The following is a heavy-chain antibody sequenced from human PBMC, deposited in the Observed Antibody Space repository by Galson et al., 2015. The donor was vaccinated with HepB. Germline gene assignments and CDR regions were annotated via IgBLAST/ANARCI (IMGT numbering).Heavy chain of an antibody. J-gene: IGHJ5*02. CDR2: INPYSGGT. V-gene: IGHV1-2*06. Sequence: SVKVSCKASRYTFTAYYIHWVRQAPGHGLEWMGRINPYSGGTNYAQKFQGRVIMTRDTSITTAYMELSRLRSDDTAVYYCARGGAVGGPKFNWFDPWGQGTLVTVSS. CDR1: RYTFTAYY. D-gene: IGHD2-15*01. CDR3: ARGGAVGGPKFNWFDP.